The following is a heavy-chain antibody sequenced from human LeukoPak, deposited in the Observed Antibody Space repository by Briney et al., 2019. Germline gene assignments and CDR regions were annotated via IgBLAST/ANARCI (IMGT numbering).Heavy chain of an antibody. D-gene: IGHD4-23*01. V-gene: IGHV1-46*01. CDR3: AREVVTPYYYYYYMDV. J-gene: IGHJ6*03. Sequence: ASVKVSCKASGYTFTSYYMHWVRQAPGQGLEWMGIINPSGGSTSYAQKFQGRVTMTRDTSTSTVYMELSSLRSEDTAVYCCAREVVTPYYYYYYMDVWGKGTTVTISS. CDR1: GYTFTSYY. CDR2: INPSGGST.